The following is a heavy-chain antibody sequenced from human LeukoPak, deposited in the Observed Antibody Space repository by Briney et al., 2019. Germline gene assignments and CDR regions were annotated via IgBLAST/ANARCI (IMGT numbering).Heavy chain of an antibody. CDR1: GFTFSSYA. J-gene: IGHJ6*02. CDR3: VTATMVRGVIINPYYYGMDV. CDR2: ISSNGGST. D-gene: IGHD3-10*01. V-gene: IGHV3-64D*06. Sequence: GGSLRLSCSASGFTFSSYAMHWVRQAPGKGLEYVSAISSNGGSTYYADSVKGRFTISRDNSKNTLYLQMSSLRAEDTAVYYCVTATMVRGVIINPYYYGMDVWGQGATVTVSS.